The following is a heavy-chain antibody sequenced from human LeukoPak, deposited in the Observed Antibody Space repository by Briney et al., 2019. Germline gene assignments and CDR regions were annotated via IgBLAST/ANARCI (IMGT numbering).Heavy chain of an antibody. CDR1: GYTFTSYD. Sequence: ASVKVSCKASGYTFTSYDINWVRQAPGQGLEWMGLINTNTGNPTYAQGFTGRFVFSLDTSVSTAYLQISSLKAEDTAVYYCARDGGEWQNYYYYMDVWGKGTTVTVSS. CDR3: ARDGGEWQNYYYYMDV. V-gene: IGHV7-4-1*02. J-gene: IGHJ6*03. CDR2: INTNTGNP. D-gene: IGHD3-10*01.